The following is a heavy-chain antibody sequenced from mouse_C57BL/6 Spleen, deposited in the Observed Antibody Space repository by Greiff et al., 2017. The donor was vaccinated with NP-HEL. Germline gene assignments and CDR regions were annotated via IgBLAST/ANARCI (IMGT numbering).Heavy chain of an antibody. J-gene: IGHJ3*01. V-gene: IGHV1-80*01. CDR1: GYAFSSYW. CDR3: ARLFDTFY. Sequence: QVHVKQSGAELVKPGASVKISCKASGYAFSSYWMNWVKQRPGKGLEWIGQIYPGDGDTNSNGKFKGKATLTADKSSSTAYMQLSSLTSEDSAVYFCARLFDTFYWGQGTLVTVSA. D-gene: IGHD1-1*01. CDR2: IYPGDGDT.